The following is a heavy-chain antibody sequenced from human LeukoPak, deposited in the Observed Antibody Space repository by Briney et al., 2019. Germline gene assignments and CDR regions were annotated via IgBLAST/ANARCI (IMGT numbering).Heavy chain of an antibody. CDR3: ARGGVVYYDSSGYYYGGSFDY. V-gene: IGHV3-48*01. D-gene: IGHD3-22*01. J-gene: IGHJ4*02. CDR2: ISSSSSTI. CDR1: GFTFSSYS. Sequence: GGSLRLSCAASGFTFSSYSMNWVRQAPGKGLEGVSYISSSSSTIYYADSVKGRFTISRDNAKNSLYLQMNSLRAEDTAVYYCARGGVVYYDSSGYYYGGSFDYWGQGTLVTVSS.